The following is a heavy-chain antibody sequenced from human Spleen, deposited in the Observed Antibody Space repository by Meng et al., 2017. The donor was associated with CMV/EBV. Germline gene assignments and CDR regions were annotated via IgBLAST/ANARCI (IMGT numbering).Heavy chain of an antibody. Sequence: LRLSCTVSGGSISSGGYYWSWIRQHPGKGLEWIGYIYYSGSTYYNPSLKSRVTISVDTSKNQFSLKLSSVTAADTAVYYCGGGTYYTYFYYPMDVWGHGTTVTVSS. CDR1: GGSISSGGYY. V-gene: IGHV4-31*03. CDR3: GGGTYYTYFYYPMDV. D-gene: IGHD1-26*01. J-gene: IGHJ6*02. CDR2: IYYSGST.